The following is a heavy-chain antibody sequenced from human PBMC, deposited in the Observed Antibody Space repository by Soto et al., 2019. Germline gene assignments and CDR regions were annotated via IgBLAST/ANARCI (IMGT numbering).Heavy chain of an antibody. CDR2: RYYSEST. CDR3: ARTKCSGGSCYSWSLDY. V-gene: IGHV4-31*03. J-gene: IGHJ4*02. D-gene: IGHD2-15*01. Sequence: SDTLSLTCTVSGGSITTGGYYWSWIRQLPGKGLEWIGHRYYSESTYYNPSLKSRVSISLDTSKNQFSLKLSFVTAADTAMYYCARTKCSGGSCYSWSLDYWGQGTPVTVSS. CDR1: GGSITTGGYY.